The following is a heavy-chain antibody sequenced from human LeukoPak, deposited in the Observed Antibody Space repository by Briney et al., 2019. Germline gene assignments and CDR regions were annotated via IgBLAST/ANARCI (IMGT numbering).Heavy chain of an antibody. D-gene: IGHD5-12*01. J-gene: IGHJ6*02. V-gene: IGHV1-18*01. CDR2: ISAYNGNT. CDR1: GYTFTNYG. CDR3: ARVLVATMDV. Sequence: ASVKVSCKASGYTFTNYGLNWVRQAPGQGLEWMGWISAYNGNTNYAQKLQGRVTMTTDTSTSTAYMELRSLRSDDAAVYYCARVLVATMDVWGQGTTVTVSS.